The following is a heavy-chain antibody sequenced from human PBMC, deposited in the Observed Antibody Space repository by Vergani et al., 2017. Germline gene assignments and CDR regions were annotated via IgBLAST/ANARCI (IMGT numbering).Heavy chain of an antibody. J-gene: IGHJ3*02. CDR3: ERLPEVVPAAIAAFDI. D-gene: IGHD2-2*01. CDR2: IYPGDSDT. CDR1: GYSFTSYW. Sequence: EVQLVQSGAEVKKPGESLKISCKGSGYSFTSYWIGWVRQMPGKGLEWMGIIYPGDSDTRYSPSFQGQVTISADKSISTAYLQWSSLKASDTAMYYCERLPEVVPAAIAAFDIWGQGTMVTVSS. V-gene: IGHV5-51*01.